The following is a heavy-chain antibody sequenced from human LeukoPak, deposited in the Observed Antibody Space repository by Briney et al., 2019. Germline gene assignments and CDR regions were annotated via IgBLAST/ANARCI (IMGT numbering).Heavy chain of an antibody. Sequence: GGSLRLSCAASGFTFSSYEMNWVRQAPGKGLEWVSYISSSGSTIYYADSVKGRFTISRDNAKNSLYLQMNSLRAEDTAVYYCARDARITMVRGVIITKNDYRGQGTLVTVSS. J-gene: IGHJ4*02. D-gene: IGHD3-10*01. CDR1: GFTFSSYE. CDR2: ISSSGSTI. CDR3: ARDARITMVRGVIITKNDY. V-gene: IGHV3-48*03.